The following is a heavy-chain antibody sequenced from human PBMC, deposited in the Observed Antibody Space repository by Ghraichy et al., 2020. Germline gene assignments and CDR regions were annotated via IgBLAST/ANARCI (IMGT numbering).Heavy chain of an antibody. CDR3: ARESDHLIDY. V-gene: IGHV3-48*02. Sequence: GSLRLSCAASGFMFNIYSMNWVRQAPGKGLEWVSYISSSSSGIYYADSVKGRFTMSRDNAKNSLYLQMNSLRDEDTAVYYCARESDHLIDYWGQGTLVTVSS. CDR1: GFMFNIYS. J-gene: IGHJ4*02. CDR2: ISSSSSGI. D-gene: IGHD2-21*02.